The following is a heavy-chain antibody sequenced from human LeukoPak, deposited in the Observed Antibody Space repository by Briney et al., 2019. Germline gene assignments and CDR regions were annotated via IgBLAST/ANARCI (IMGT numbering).Heavy chain of an antibody. V-gene: IGHV3-30*02. D-gene: IGHD3/OR15-3a*01. Sequence: PGGSLRLSCAASGFTFSSYGIHWVRQAPGKGLEWVAFIQYDGSNKYYADSVKGRFTISRDNSKNTLYLQMNSLRPEDTAVYYCAREGLLILDAFDIWGQGTMVTVSS. CDR3: AREGLLILDAFDI. J-gene: IGHJ3*02. CDR2: IQYDGSNK. CDR1: GFTFSSYG.